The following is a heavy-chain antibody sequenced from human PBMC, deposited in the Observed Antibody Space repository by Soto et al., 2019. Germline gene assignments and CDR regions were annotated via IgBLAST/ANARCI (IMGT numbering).Heavy chain of an antibody. Sequence: QVQLSQFGAEVKKPGASVKVSCKASGYSFTNFHIHWVRQAPGQGLEWMGMIDPSGGITRDAQRLKGRITMTGDESTSTVYMELRSLASEDTAVYYCAREVIGHDNYETIGYYFDHWVQGTLGTVSS. CDR2: IDPSGGIT. CDR3: AREVIGHDNYETIGYYFDH. V-gene: IGHV1-46*01. D-gene: IGHD3-22*01. CDR1: GYSFTNFH. J-gene: IGHJ4*02.